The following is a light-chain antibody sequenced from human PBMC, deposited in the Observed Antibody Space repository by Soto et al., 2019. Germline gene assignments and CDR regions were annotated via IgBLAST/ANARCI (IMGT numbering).Light chain of an antibody. Sequence: SYELTQPPSVSGAPGQTATITCGGNNIGDKSVHWYQQRPGQAPVVVVYDDSDRPSGIPERFSGSNSGNTATLTISRVEAGDEADYYCQVWDSSSDHWVFGGGTQLTVL. CDR2: DDS. V-gene: IGLV3-21*02. CDR3: QVWDSSSDHWV. CDR1: NIGDKS. J-gene: IGLJ3*02.